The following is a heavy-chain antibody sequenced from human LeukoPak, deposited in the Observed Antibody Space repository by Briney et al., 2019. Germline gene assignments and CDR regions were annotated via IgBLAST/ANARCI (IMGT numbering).Heavy chain of an antibody. D-gene: IGHD3-10*01. CDR1: GFNFDDYN. CDR3: AKGLPGFGDLLDVWNY. CDR2: ISDSGGST. J-gene: IGHJ4*02. Sequence: GSLRLSCTASGFNFDDYNMSWFRQAPGKGLEWVSSISDSGGSTYYADSVKGRFTISRDNSKNTLYLQMNSLRAEDTALYYCAKGLPGFGDLLDVWNYWGQGILVTVSS. V-gene: IGHV3-23*01.